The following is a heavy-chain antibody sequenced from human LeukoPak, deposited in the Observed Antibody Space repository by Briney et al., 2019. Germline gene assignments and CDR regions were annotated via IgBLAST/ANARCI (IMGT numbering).Heavy chain of an antibody. CDR2: IYTSGST. Sequence: SETLSLTCTVSGGSISSYYWSWIRQPAGKGLEWIGRIYTSGSTNYNPSLKSRVTMSVDTSKNQFSLKLSSVTAADTAVYYCARGIAGYDILTGYYPKIPFYYWGQGTLVTVSS. CDR1: GGSISSYY. CDR3: ARGIAGYDILTGYYPKIPFYY. D-gene: IGHD3-9*01. J-gene: IGHJ4*02. V-gene: IGHV4-4*07.